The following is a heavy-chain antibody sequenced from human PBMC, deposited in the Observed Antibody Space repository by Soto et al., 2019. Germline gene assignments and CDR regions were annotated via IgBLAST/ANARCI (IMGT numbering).Heavy chain of an antibody. D-gene: IGHD6-19*01. V-gene: IGHV3-48*02. Sequence: EVQLVESGGGLVQRGGSLRLSCAASGFTFSTYSMNWVRQAPGKGLEWVSYISSSSSTIYYADSVKGRFTISRDNAKNSLYMQSSSLRDEDTAVHVCARLAAYYFDYWGRGSLVAVSS. CDR2: ISSSSSTI. J-gene: IGHJ4*01. CDR3: ARLAAYYFDY. CDR1: GFTFSTYS.